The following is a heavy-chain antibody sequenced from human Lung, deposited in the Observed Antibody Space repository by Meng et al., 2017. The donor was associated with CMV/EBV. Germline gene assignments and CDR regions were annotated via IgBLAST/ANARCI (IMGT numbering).Heavy chain of an antibody. CDR3: ARGTNLNGMDV. Sequence: SXKISCAASGFTFSDYYMSWIRQAPGKGLEWVSYISSSGSTIYYADSVKGRFTISRDNAKNSLYLQMNSLRAEDTAVYYCARGTNLNGMDVWGQGTTVTVSS. CDR1: GFTFSDYY. V-gene: IGHV3-11*01. CDR2: ISSSGSTI. D-gene: IGHD1-14*01. J-gene: IGHJ6*02.